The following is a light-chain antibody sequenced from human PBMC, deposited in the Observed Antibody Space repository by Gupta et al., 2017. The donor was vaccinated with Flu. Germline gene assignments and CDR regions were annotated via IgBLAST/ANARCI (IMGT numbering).Light chain of an antibody. J-gene: IGKJ1*01. Sequence: PATLSASPGDRATLSCRASQSFSSYLAWYQQKPGQAPRLLIYGASTRATGIPARFSGSGSGTDFTLAISRLQSEDFAVYYCQHNDSTPWTFGQGTKVEIK. CDR3: QHNDSTPWT. V-gene: IGKV3-15*01. CDR2: GAS. CDR1: QSFSSY.